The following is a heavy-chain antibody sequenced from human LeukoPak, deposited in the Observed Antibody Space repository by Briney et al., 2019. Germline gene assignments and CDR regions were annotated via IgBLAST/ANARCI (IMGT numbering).Heavy chain of an antibody. CDR2: INHSGST. CDR1: GGSFSGYY. V-gene: IGHV4-34*01. Sequence: KPSETLSLTCAVYGGSFSGYYWSWIRQPPGKGLEWIGEINHSGSTNYNPSLKSRVTISVDTSKNQFSLKLSSVTAADTAVYYCARVVLTMARGVNLEIYYYYYGMDVWGQGTTVTVSS. J-gene: IGHJ6*02. CDR3: ARVVLTMARGVNLEIYYYYYGMDV. D-gene: IGHD3-10*01.